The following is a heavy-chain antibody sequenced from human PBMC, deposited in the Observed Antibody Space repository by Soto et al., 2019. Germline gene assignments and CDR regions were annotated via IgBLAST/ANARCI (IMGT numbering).Heavy chain of an antibody. CDR2: IIPIFGTA. D-gene: IGHD6-6*01. V-gene: IGHV1-69*13. CDR3: ARKVRDIPARRYYYGMDV. CDR1: GGTFSSYA. Sequence: FSVRVSCKASGGTFSSYAIRWVRQAPGEGIESMGAIIPIFGTANYAQKFQGRVTITADESTRTAYMELSSLRSEDTAVYYCARKVRDIPARRYYYGMDVWGQGTTLTVYS. J-gene: IGHJ6*02.